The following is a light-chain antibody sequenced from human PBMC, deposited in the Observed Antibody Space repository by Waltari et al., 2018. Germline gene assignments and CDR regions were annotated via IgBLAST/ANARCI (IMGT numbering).Light chain of an antibody. Sequence: ETMLTQSPATLSVSQGERATLSFRASQSVTSNLAWYQQKAGQAPRLLIYGASTRATGSPARFSGSGSGTKFTLTISSLQSEDFAVYYCQQYNDWPPYTFGQGTKLEIK. CDR1: QSVTSN. J-gene: IGKJ2*01. CDR2: GAS. V-gene: IGKV3-15*01. CDR3: QQYNDWPPYT.